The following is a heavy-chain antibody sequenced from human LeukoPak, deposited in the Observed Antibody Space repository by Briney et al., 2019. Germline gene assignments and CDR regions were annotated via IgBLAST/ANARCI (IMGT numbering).Heavy chain of an antibody. D-gene: IGHD3-10*01. V-gene: IGHV3-15*01. CDR2: IKSEIDGGTT. CDR1: GFTFSDAW. J-gene: IGHJ3*01. CDR3: TTDAPYYYGSGTKTDAFDL. Sequence: GGSLTLSCAASGFTFSDAWRYWVRQAPGKGLEWVGRIKSEIDGGTTDYAAPVKGRFTISRDDSKDTLYLQMNSLKTEDTAVYYCTTDAPYYYGSGTKTDAFDLWGEGTMVTVSS.